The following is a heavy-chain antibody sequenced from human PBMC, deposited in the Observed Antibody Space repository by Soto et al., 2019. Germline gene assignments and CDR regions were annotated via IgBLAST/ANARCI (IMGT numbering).Heavy chain of an antibody. Sequence: SETLSLTCSVSGGSISSYYWSWIRQPPGKGLEWIGYAYYSGSTNYNPSLKSRVTISVDTSKNQFSLKLNSVTAADTAIYFCARLGYCSSTSCFSSGFFDYWGQGTLVTVSS. CDR2: AYYSGST. CDR1: GGSISSYY. D-gene: IGHD2-2*01. CDR3: ARLGYCSSTSCFSSGFFDY. V-gene: IGHV4-59*08. J-gene: IGHJ4*02.